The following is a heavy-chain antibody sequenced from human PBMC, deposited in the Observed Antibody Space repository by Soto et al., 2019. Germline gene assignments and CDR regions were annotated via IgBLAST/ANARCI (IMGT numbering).Heavy chain of an antibody. Sequence: QVQLQESGPGLVKPSQTLSLTCSVSSGSISSGDYYWSWIRQPPGQGLEWIGYIYYSGSTYYNPSLKSRVTISVDTSKNQFSLKLSSVTAADTAVYYCARLRAYYDSRLYDYWGQGTLVTVSS. D-gene: IGHD3-3*01. J-gene: IGHJ4*02. CDR2: IYYSGST. CDR1: SGSISSGDYY. CDR3: ARLRAYYDSRLYDY. V-gene: IGHV4-30-4*01.